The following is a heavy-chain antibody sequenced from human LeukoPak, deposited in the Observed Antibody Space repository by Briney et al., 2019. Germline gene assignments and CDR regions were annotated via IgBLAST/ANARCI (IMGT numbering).Heavy chain of an antibody. CDR1: GDSISSRSYF. J-gene: IGHJ4*02. Sequence: PSETLSLTCIVSGDSISSRSYFWGWLRQPPGKALEWIGSIYYTGITYYNPSLKSRVTISTDTSKNQFSLKLSSVTAADTAVYYCARVGSSGVRYWGQGTLVTVSS. CDR3: ARVGSSGVRY. CDR2: IYYTGIT. V-gene: IGHV4-39*07. D-gene: IGHD6-19*01.